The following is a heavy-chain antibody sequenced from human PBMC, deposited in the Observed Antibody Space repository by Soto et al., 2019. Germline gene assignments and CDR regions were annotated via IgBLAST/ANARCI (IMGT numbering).Heavy chain of an antibody. CDR1: GFTLSGYA. CDR3: ARDLEMATRTSDY. V-gene: IGHV3-30-3*01. J-gene: IGHJ4*02. CDR2: ISYDGSNK. Sequence: PGGSLRLSCAASGFTLSGYAMHWVRQAPCKGLEWVAVISYDGSNKYYADSVKGRFTISRDNSKNTLYLQMNSLRAEDTGVYYCARDLEMATRTSDYWGQGTLVTVSS. D-gene: IGHD5-12*01.